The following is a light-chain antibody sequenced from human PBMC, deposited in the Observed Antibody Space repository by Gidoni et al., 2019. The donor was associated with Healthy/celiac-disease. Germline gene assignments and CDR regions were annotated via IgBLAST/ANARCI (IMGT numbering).Light chain of an antibody. Sequence: SYVLTQPPSVSVAPGPTARITCGGNNIGRKRLHWYQQKPGQAPVLVVYDDSDRPSGIPERFSGSNSGNTATLTISRVEAGDEADYYCQVWDSSSDHVVFGGGTKLTVL. CDR1: NIGRKR. CDR3: QVWDSSSDHVV. CDR2: DDS. V-gene: IGLV3-21*02. J-gene: IGLJ2*01.